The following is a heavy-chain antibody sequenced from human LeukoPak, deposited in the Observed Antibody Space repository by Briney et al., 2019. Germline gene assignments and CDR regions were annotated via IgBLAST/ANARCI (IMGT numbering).Heavy chain of an antibody. CDR1: GFTFSSYA. J-gene: IGHJ5*02. V-gene: IGHV3-30*18. Sequence: GGSLRLSCAASGFTFSSYAMHWVRQAPGKGLEWVAVISYDGSNKYYADSVKGRFTISRDNSKNTLYLQMNSLRAEDTAVYYCAKGKRYYDFWSGYSEWFDPWGQGTLVTVSS. D-gene: IGHD3-3*01. CDR3: AKGKRYYDFWSGYSEWFDP. CDR2: ISYDGSNK.